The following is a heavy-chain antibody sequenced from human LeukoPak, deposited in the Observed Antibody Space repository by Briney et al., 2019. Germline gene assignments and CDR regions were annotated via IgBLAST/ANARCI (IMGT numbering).Heavy chain of an antibody. Sequence: GGSLRLSCAASGLTFSIHWMNWVRQAPGKGLECVDNINQDGSDKYYVDSVKGRFTISRDNTKNSLYLQMNSLRAEDTAVYYCVGGDYWGQGTLVTVSS. J-gene: IGHJ4*02. V-gene: IGHV3-7*01. CDR3: VGGDY. CDR1: GLTFSIHW. CDR2: INQDGSDK.